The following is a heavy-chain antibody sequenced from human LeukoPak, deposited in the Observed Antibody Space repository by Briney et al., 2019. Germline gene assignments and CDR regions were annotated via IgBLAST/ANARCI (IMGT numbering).Heavy chain of an antibody. CDR3: ARDGFGTGSN. J-gene: IGHJ4*02. CDR2: IKQDGSEK. Sequence: EWVANIKQDGSEKNYVDSVKGRFIISRDNAKNSLYLQMNTLRADDTAVYYCARDGFGTGSNWGQGTLVTVSS. D-gene: IGHD3-16*01. V-gene: IGHV3-7*03.